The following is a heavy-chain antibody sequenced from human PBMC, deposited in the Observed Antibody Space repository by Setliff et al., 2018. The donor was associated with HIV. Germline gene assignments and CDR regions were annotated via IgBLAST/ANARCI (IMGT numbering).Heavy chain of an antibody. CDR1: GFTFSSYG. CDR3: ATTHHYARSGYYG. D-gene: IGHD3-22*01. V-gene: IGHV3-30*02. CDR2: IRYTGSNK. Sequence: PGGSLRLSCAASGFTFSSYGIHWVRQAPGKGLEWVAFIRYTGSNKYYADSVKGRFTISRDNSKSTLYLQMNSLRPEDRAVYYCATTHHYARSGYYGWGQGTLVTVSS. J-gene: IGHJ4*02.